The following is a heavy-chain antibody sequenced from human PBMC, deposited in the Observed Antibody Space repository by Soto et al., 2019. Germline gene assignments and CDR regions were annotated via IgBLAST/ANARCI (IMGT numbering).Heavy chain of an antibody. CDR2: ISYDGSNK. V-gene: IGHV3-30-3*01. J-gene: IGHJ4*02. Sequence: QVQLVESGGDVVQPGRSLRLSCAAYGFTFSSHAMHWVRQAPGKGLEWVALISYDGSNKFYADSVRGRFTISRDNSKNSLYLQMNSLKAEDTAVYYCARVHLGSALTFDSWGQGTLLTVSS. CDR3: ARVHLGSALTFDS. CDR1: GFTFSSHA. D-gene: IGHD7-27*01.